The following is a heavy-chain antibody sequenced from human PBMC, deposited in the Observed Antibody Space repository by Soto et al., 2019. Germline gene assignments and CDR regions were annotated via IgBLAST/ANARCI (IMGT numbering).Heavy chain of an antibody. V-gene: IGHV4-4*02. CDR2: IYHSGST. CDR1: GGSFSGSNW. J-gene: IGHJ4*02. Sequence: QVQLQESGPGLVKPSGTLSLTCAVSGGSFSGSNWWSWVRKPPGKGLQWIGEIYHSGSTNYIPSLNSRVTISVDKSRNQFSLKLSSVTAADTAVNYCARRWGEGRVDYWGQGTLVTVSS. D-gene: IGHD3-10*01. CDR3: ARRWGEGRVDY.